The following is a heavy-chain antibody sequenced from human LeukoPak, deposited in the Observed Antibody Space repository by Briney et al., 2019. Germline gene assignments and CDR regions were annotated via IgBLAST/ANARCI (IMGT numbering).Heavy chain of an antibody. Sequence: SQTLSLTCTVSGDSINSGGYFWSWIRQHPGKGLEWIGYIYYSGTTYFNPSLKSRVTISVDTSESQFSLKLSSVTAADTAVYYCARERPGYYFDYWGQGTLVTVPS. V-gene: IGHV4-31*03. CDR1: GDSINSGGYF. J-gene: IGHJ4*02. CDR3: ARERPGYYFDY. CDR2: IYYSGTT.